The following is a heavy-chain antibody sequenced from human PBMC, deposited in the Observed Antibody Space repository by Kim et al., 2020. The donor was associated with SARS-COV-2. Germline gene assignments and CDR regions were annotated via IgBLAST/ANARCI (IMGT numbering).Heavy chain of an antibody. Sequence: GGSLRLSCGASGFTVNNYAMSWVRQAPGKGLEWVSTDTGGGGSTFYADSVKGRFTISRDNSKNTVFLQMNSLRAEDTAVYYCAKAQPLRSGWYVFEDWGQGTLVTVSS. CDR3: AKAQPLRSGWYVFED. V-gene: IGHV3-23*01. CDR1: GFTVNNYA. CDR2: DTGGGGST. J-gene: IGHJ4*02. D-gene: IGHD6-19*01.